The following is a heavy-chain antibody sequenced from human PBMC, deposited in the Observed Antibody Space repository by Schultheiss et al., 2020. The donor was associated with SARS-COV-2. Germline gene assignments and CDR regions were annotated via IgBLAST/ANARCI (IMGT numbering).Heavy chain of an antibody. J-gene: IGHJ6*02. CDR1: GFTFSSHG. CDR2: ISGSGAST. CDR3: ARDRGGGSYPLRYYYYGMDV. V-gene: IGHV3-23*01. Sequence: GGSLRLSCAASGFTFSSHGMHWVRQAPGKGLEWVSAISGSGASTYYADSVKGRFTISRDNSKNTLCLQMNSLRADDTAVYYCARDRGGGSYPLRYYYYGMDVWGQGTTVTVSS. D-gene: IGHD1-26*01.